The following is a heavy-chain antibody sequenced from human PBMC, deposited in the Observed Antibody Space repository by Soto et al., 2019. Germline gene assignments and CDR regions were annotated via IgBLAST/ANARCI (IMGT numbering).Heavy chain of an antibody. CDR2: ISGGGGDT. J-gene: IGHJ4*02. CDR1: GFTFSNHA. D-gene: IGHD3-22*01. CDR3: AKDQIVVVINYFDY. V-gene: IGHV3-23*01. Sequence: EVQLLESGGGSVQPGGYLRLSCAASGFTFSNHAMAWLRQVPGKGLEWVSGISGGGGDTYHADYVRGRFTISRDNSKNTLYLQMNSLRAEDTAVYYCAKDQIVVVINYFDYWGQGTLVTVSS.